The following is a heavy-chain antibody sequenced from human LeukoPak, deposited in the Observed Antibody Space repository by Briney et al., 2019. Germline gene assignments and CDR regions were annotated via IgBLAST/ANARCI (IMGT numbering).Heavy chain of an antibody. V-gene: IGHV4-38-2*02. CDR2: IYHSGST. D-gene: IGHD6-13*01. Sequence: SETLSLTCTVSGYSISNGYYWGWIRQPPGKGLEWIGNIYHSGSTYYNPSLKSRVTISVDTSKNQFSLKLSSVTAADTAVYYCARGPNGSSWYRLYYMDVWGKGTTVTVSS. CDR1: GYSISNGYY. CDR3: ARGPNGSSWYRLYYMDV. J-gene: IGHJ6*03.